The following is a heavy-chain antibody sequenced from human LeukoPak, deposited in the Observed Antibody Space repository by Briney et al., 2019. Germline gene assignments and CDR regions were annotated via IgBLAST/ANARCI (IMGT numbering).Heavy chain of an antibody. CDR3: ARTTTYSSGWYGAY. J-gene: IGHJ4*02. D-gene: IGHD6-19*01. CDR2: IYGGDSET. Sequence: GESLKISCKGSGYRYSDYWIGWVRQLPGKGLEWMCIIYGGDSETRYSPSLKGQVTISADKSINTAYLQWSSLKASDTAMYYCARTTTYSSGWYGAYWGQGTLVTVSS. CDR1: GYRYSDYW. V-gene: IGHV5-51*01.